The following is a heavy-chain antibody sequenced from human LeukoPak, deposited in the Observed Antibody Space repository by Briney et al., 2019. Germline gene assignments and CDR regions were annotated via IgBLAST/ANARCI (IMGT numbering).Heavy chain of an antibody. V-gene: IGHV3-74*01. J-gene: IGHJ4*02. D-gene: IGHD2-15*01. CDR2: INSDGSST. Sequence: GGSLRLSCAASGFTVSSNYMSWVRQAPGRGLVWVSRINSDGSSTSYADSVKGRFTISRDNAKNTLYLQMNSLRAEDTAVYYCARAAAHDYWGQGTLVTVSS. CDR3: ARAAAHDY. CDR1: GFTVSSNY.